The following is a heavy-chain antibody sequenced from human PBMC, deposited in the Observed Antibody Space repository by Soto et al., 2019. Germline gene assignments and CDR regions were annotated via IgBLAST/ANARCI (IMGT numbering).Heavy chain of an antibody. V-gene: IGHV3-64*01. J-gene: IGHJ3*02. CDR1: GFTFSSYA. D-gene: IGHD3-9*01. CDR2: ISSNGGST. CDR3: ARGLTGSLHAFDI. Sequence: GGSLRLSCAASGFTFSSYAMHWVRQAPGKGLEYVSAISSNGGSTYYANSVKGRFTISRDNSKNTLYLQMGSLRAEDMAVYYCARGLTGSLHAFDIWGQGTMVTVSS.